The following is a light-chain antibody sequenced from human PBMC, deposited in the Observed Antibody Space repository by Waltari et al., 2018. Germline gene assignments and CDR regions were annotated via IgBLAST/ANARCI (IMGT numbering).Light chain of an antibody. CDR1: QSISSR. V-gene: IGKV1-5*03. CDR3: KDYSTASRT. CDR2: KAS. J-gene: IGKJ1*01. Sequence: DIQMAQSPSTLSASVGDRVTITRRASQSISSRLAWYQQKPGKAPKLLIYKASTLESGVPSRFSGSESGTEFTLTISSLQPDDSATYYCKDYSTASRTFGQGTKVEIK.